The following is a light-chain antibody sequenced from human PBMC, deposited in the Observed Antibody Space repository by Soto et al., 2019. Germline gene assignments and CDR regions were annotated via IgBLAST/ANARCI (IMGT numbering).Light chain of an antibody. Sequence: IGLTQSPGTLSLSPGERATLSCRASQSVSSSFLAWYQQKPGQAPRPLIYGPSSRATGIPDRFSGSGSGTDFTLTISRLEPEDFAVYFCQQYGSSPPTFGQGTKVDI. J-gene: IGKJ1*01. V-gene: IGKV3-20*01. CDR2: GPS. CDR1: QSVSSSF. CDR3: QQYGSSPPT.